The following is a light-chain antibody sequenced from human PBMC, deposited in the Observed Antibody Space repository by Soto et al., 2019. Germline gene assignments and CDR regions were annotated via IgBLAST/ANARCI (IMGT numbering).Light chain of an antibody. V-gene: IGKV1-5*01. CDR3: QQYQSYFLT. Sequence: DIQMTQSPSTLSASVGDRVTITCRASQSISRSLAWYQQKSGKAPKLLIYDASSLESGVPSRFSGSGFGTKFPLTISGLQPDDFATYYCQQYQSYFLTFGPGTSVDMK. J-gene: IGKJ3*01. CDR2: DAS. CDR1: QSISRS.